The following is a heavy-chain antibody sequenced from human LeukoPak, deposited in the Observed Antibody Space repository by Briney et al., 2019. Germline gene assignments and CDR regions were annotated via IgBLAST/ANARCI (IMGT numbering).Heavy chain of an antibody. J-gene: IGHJ4*02. CDR2: IPLSGVT. Sequence: PSETLSLTCGVSGGSISSTNWWSWVRPPPGQGLEWIGEIPLSGVTNYSPSLKSRVTMSLDRSKNHLPLTLTSVTAADTAVYYCSRESGAFSPFGYWGQGTLVTVSS. CDR1: GGSISSTNW. D-gene: IGHD1-26*01. CDR3: SRESGAFSPFGY. V-gene: IGHV4-4*02.